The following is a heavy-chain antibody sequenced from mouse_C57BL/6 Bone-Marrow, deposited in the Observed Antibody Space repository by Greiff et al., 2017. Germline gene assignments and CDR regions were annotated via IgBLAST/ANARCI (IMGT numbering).Heavy chain of an antibody. CDR3: AIHPYGPLFAY. D-gene: IGHD1-1*01. CDR1: GFTFSSYG. V-gene: IGHV5-6*01. J-gene: IGHJ3*01. Sequence: EVMLVESGGDLVKPGGSLKLSCAASGFTFSSYGMSWVRQTPDKRLEWVATISSGGSYTYYPDSVKGRFTISRDNAKNTLYLQMSSLKSEDTAMYYCAIHPYGPLFAYWGQGTLVTVSA. CDR2: ISSGGSYT.